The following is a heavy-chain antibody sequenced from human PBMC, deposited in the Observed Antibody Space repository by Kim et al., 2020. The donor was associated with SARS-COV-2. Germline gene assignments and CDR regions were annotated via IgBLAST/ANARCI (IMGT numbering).Heavy chain of an antibody. CDR3: AKDRYCINGVCYESYFAY. D-gene: IGHD2-8*01. V-gene: IGHV3-23*01. J-gene: IGHJ4*02. Sequence: VNGRSTISRDNSKNTVYLQMNSLTAEDTAGYYCAKDRYCINGVCYESYFAYWGQGTLVTFSS.